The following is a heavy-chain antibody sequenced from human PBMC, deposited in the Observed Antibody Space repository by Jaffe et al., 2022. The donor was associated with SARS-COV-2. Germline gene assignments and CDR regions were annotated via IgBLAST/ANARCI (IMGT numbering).Heavy chain of an antibody. V-gene: IGHV3-7*03. CDR3: VSWEVANY. Sequence: EVRLVGSGGGLVQPGGSLTLSCVGSGFTFRNYWMSWVRQAPGEGLEWVAHTKKDGSESYYVDSVKGRFTISRDNAKNSLFLQMNSLRAEDTAVYYCVSWEVANYWGQGTLVTVSS. J-gene: IGHJ4*02. CDR1: GFTFRNYW. CDR2: TKKDGSES. D-gene: IGHD5-12*01.